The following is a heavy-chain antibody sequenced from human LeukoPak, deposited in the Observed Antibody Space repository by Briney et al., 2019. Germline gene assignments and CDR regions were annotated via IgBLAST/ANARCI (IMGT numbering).Heavy chain of an antibody. J-gene: IGHJ4*02. D-gene: IGHD3-10*01. CDR3: AREFGSGSYYKIPVVFDY. Sequence: ASVKVSCKASGYTFTSYAMNWVRQAPGQGLEWMGWINTNTGNPTYAQGFTGRFVFSLDTSVSTAYLQIGSLKAEDTAVYYCAREFGSGSYYKIPVVFDYWGQGTLVTVSS. CDR1: GYTFTSYA. V-gene: IGHV7-4-1*01. CDR2: INTNTGNP.